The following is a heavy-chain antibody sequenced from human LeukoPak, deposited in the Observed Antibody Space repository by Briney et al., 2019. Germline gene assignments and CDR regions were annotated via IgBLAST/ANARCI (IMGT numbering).Heavy chain of an antibody. CDR2: INHSVST. CDR3: ASPADYVWG. V-gene: IGHV4-34*01. D-gene: IGHD3-16*01. J-gene: IGHJ4*02. CDR1: AGSFSGYY. Sequence: SESLSPTCAVYAGSFSGYYWGCIRQLPGKGLEWHGEINHSVSTNYNPSLKSRVTISVDTSKNQFSLKLSSVTAADTAVYYCASPADYVWGWGQGRLVSVSS.